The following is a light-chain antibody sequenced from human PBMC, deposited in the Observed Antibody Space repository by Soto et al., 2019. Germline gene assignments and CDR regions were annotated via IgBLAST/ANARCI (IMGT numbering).Light chain of an antibody. CDR3: QQYYTLCLT. CDR1: QSVLYSSNNENY. CDR2: WAS. Sequence: DIVLTQSPDSLAVSLGERATIYCKSSQSVLYSSNNENYLAWYQQKPGHPPKLLMYWASTREPGVLDRFSGSVSGIDFALTSWSLQAEDLAVYFCQQYYTLCLTFVGETKVVIK. V-gene: IGKV4-1*01. J-gene: IGKJ4*01.